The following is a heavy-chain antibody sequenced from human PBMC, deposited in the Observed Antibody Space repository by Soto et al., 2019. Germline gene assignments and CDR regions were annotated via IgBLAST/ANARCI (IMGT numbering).Heavy chain of an antibody. V-gene: IGHV3-30*18. CDR1: GFTFSSYG. J-gene: IGHJ5*02. Sequence: QVQLVESGGGVVQPGRSLRLSCAASGFTFSSYGMHWVRQAPGKGLEWVAVISYDGSNKYYADSVKGRFTISRDNSKNTLYLQMNSLRAEDTAVYYCAKDREVRVVITNWCDPWGKGTLVTVSS. CDR2: ISYDGSNK. CDR3: AKDREVRVVITNWCDP. D-gene: IGHD3-10*01.